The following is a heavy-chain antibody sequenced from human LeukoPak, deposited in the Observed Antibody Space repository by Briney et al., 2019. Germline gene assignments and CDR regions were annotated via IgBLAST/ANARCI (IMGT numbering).Heavy chain of an antibody. Sequence: VKGSCTASGYTFIVYFMAWVRQAPGQGKQLKGGFNPNSGATNYAQRFQGRVTMSRGTFNSTGYMELSRLGSDDTAVYYCARDAYSGFDKSYHFDYWGQGTPVTVSS. D-gene: IGHD5-12*01. CDR1: GYTFIVYF. CDR3: ARDAYSGFDKSYHFDY. CDR2: FNPNSGAT. J-gene: IGHJ4*02. V-gene: IGHV1-2*02.